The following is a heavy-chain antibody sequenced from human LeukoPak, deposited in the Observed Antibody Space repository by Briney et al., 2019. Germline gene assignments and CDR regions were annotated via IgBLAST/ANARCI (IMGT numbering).Heavy chain of an antibody. CDR1: GYTFTGYY. V-gene: IGHV1-2*02. D-gene: IGHD2-15*01. CDR2: INPNSGGT. J-gene: IGHJ6*03. CDR3: ARGGRLELLVYFYSFMDV. Sequence: EASVKVSCKASGYTFTGYYMHWVRQAPGQGLEWMGWINPNSGGTNYAQKFQGRVTMTRDTSIITAYMELSRLRSDDTAVYYCARGGRLELLVYFYSFMDVWGKGTTVTVSS.